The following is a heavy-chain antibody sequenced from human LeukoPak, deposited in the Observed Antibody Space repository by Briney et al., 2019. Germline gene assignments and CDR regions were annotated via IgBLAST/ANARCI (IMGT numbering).Heavy chain of an antibody. CDR1: GFTVTNYA. CDR3: VKRPGKAADGPFDS. V-gene: IGHV3-23*01. D-gene: IGHD6-13*01. J-gene: IGHJ5*01. Sequence: GGSLRLSCVGSGFTVTNYAMSWARQAPGKGLEWISTLSGGDGRTYYADSVQGRFTISRDNSKNTLYLQMNSLRTEDTAVYYCVKRPGKAADGPFDSWGQGTLVTVSS. CDR2: LSGGDGRT.